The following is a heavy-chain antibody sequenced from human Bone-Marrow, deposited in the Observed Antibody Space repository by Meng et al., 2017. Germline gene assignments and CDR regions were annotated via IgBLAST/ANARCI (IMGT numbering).Heavy chain of an antibody. CDR3: ARLGSSFDY. D-gene: IGHD2-2*01. CDR2: INPKSGDT. J-gene: IGHJ4*02. V-gene: IGHV1-2*06. CDR1: GYTFPDYW. Sequence: QVQLVQSGSELKKPGASVKVSCKASGYTFPDYWLHWVRRAPGQGLEWMGRINPKSGDTHYAQRFQGRVTMTGDTSISTAYMELSGLRSEDTAVYYCARLGSSFDYWGQGTLVTVSS.